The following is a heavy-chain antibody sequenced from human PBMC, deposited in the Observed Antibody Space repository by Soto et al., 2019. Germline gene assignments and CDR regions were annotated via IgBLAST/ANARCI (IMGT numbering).Heavy chain of an antibody. V-gene: IGHV4-39*01. Sequence: SETLSLTCTVSGGSISSSSYYWGWIRQPPGKGLEWIGSIYYSGSTYYNPSLKSRVTISVDTSKNQFSLKLSSVTAADTAVYYCARHDTMVRGPLYYGMAVSEQDTTATLS. D-gene: IGHD3-10*01. J-gene: IGHJ6*01. CDR1: GGSISSSSYY. CDR3: ARHDTMVRGPLYYGMAV. CDR2: IYYSGST.